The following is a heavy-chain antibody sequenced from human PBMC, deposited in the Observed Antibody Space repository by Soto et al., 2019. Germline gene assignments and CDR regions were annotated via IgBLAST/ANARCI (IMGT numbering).Heavy chain of an antibody. CDR3: AKLYWNPRYFDY. D-gene: IGHD1-1*01. CDR1: GFTFTNVA. V-gene: IGHV3-23*01. Sequence: GGSLRLCCAASGFTFTNVAMTWVRQAPGKGLEWVSTITDSGGSTDYADSVKGRFTISRDNSKSTLYLQMNNLRADDTAVYYCAKLYWNPRYFDYWGQGARVTVSS. CDR2: ITDSGGST. J-gene: IGHJ4*02.